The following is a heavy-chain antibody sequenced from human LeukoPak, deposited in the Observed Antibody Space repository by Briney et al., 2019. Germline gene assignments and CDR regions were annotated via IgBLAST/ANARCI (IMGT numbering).Heavy chain of an antibody. CDR2: ISSSSSYI. Sequence: GGSLRLSCAASGFTFSSYSMNWVRQAPGKGLEWVSSISSSSSYIYYADSVKGRFTVSRDNAKNSLYLQMNSLRAEDTAVYYCARTGYCSGGSRYSAPFDYWGQGALVTVSS. CDR3: ARTGYCSGGSRYSAPFDY. D-gene: IGHD2-15*01. CDR1: GFTFSSYS. V-gene: IGHV3-21*01. J-gene: IGHJ4*02.